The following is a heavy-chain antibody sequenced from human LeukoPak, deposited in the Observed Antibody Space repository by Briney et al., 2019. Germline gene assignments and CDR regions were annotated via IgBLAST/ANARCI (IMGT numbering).Heavy chain of an antibody. J-gene: IGHJ6*03. CDR2: IKQDGSEK. CDR3: ARDRDDFWYYYYMDV. Sequence: GGSLRLSRAASGFTFSSYWMSWVRQAPGKGLEWVANIKQDGSEKYYVDSVKGRFTISRDNAKNSLYLQMNSLRAEDTAVYYCARDRDDFWYYYYMDVWGKGTTVTVSS. CDR1: GFTFSSYW. V-gene: IGHV3-7*01. D-gene: IGHD3-3*01.